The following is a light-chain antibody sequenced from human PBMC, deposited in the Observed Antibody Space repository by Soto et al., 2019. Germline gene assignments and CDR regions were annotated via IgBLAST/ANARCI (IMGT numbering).Light chain of an antibody. CDR2: EVS. CDR1: SRDVGDYNY. V-gene: IGLV2-14*01. J-gene: IGLJ2*01. Sequence: QSALTQPASVSGSPGQSITISCTGTSRDVGDYNYVSWYQHHPGKAPKVMIYEVSNRPSGVSNRFSGSKSDNTASLTISGIQAEDEAEDYCSSYTSTSTLIFGGVTKLTVL. CDR3: SSYTSTSTLI.